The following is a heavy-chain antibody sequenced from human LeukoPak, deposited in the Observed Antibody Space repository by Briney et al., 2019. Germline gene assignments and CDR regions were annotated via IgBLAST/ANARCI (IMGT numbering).Heavy chain of an antibody. CDR2: IKSKTDGGTT. D-gene: IGHD5-12*01. CDR3: TTVGGYDYFDY. V-gene: IGHV3-15*01. CDR1: GPPHYIAW. J-gene: IGHJ4*02. Sequence: GGPLRLLCAPSGPPHYIAWILCPPDPPGKTLECVGRIKSKTDGGTTDYAAPVKGRFTISRDDSKNTLFLQLTSLKTEDTAVYYCTTVGGYDYFDYWGQGTLVTVSS.